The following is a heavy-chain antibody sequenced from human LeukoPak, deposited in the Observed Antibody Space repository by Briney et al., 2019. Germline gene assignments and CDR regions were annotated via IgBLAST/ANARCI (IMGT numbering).Heavy chain of an antibody. V-gene: IGHV3-48*02. CDR2: ISSSSSAI. Sequence: SGGSLRLSCAASGFTFIDYTMHWVRQAPGKGLESVSYISSSSSAIFYADSVQGRFTISRDNAKNSLYLQMNTLRDEDTAVYYCTRDRSTWLCDYWGQGTVVTVAS. CDR1: GFTFIDYT. CDR3: TRDRSTWLCDY. J-gene: IGHJ4*02. D-gene: IGHD6-6*01.